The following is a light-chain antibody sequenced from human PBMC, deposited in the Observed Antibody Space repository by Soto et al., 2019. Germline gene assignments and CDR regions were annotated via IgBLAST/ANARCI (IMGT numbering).Light chain of an antibody. V-gene: IGKV3-20*01. Sequence: ELVLTQSPGTLSLSPGERATLSCRASQSVSSSYLAWYQQKPGQAPRLLIYGASNRATGIPDRFSGSGSGTDFTLTISRLEPEDFAVYFCKQYGSSPPFTFGQGTKVEI. CDR3: KQYGSSPPFT. CDR2: GAS. CDR1: QSVSSSY. J-gene: IGKJ2*01.